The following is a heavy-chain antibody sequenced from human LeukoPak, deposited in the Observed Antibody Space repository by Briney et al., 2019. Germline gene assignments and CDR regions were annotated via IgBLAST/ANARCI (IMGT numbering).Heavy chain of an antibody. CDR3: AREGTVAAIGGFDY. Sequence: GRSVRLSCAASGFTFSSYGMHWVRQAPGKGLEWVAVIWYDGSNKYYADSVKGRFTISRDNSKNTLYLQMNSLGAEDTAVYYCAREGTVAAIGGFDYWGQGTLVTVSS. V-gene: IGHV3-33*01. D-gene: IGHD6-19*01. J-gene: IGHJ4*02. CDR1: GFTFSSYG. CDR2: IWYDGSNK.